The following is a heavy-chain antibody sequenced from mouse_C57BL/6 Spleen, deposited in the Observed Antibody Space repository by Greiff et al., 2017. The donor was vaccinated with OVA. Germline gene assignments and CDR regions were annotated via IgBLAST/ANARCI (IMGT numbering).Heavy chain of an antibody. Sequence: VQLQQSGAELVKPGASVKVSCTASGFTFNSYWMHWVKQRPGQGLEWIGRIHPSDSDTNYNQKFKGKATMTVDTSSSTAYMQLSSLTSEDSAVYYCAREATVVATVYFDCWGTGTTLTVS. J-gene: IGHJ2*01. CDR3: AREATVVATVYFDC. CDR1: GFTFNSYW. D-gene: IGHD1-1*01. V-gene: IGHV1-74*01. CDR2: IHPSDSDT.